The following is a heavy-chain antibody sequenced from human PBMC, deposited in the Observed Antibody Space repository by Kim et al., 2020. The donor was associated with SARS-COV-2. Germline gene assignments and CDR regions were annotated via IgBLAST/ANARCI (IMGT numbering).Heavy chain of an antibody. D-gene: IGHD6-19*01. CDR3: ARDQGAWYSSGWYAYYYGMDV. Sequence: GGSLRLSCAASGFTFSSYWMHWVRQAPGKGLVWVSRTSSDGSTTTYADSVKGRFTISRDNAENTLYLQMNSLRAEDTAVYYCARDQGAWYSSGWYAYYYGMDVWGQGTTVTVSS. CDR2: TSSDGSTT. V-gene: IGHV3-74*03. CDR1: GFTFSSYW. J-gene: IGHJ6*02.